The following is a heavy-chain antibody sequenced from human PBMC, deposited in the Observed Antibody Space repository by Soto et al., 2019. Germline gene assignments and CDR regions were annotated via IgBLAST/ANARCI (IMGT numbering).Heavy chain of an antibody. D-gene: IGHD2-15*01. Sequence: SETLSLTCTVSGGSMSSYYWTWVRQSPGRGLEWFGYISYSGSTYYNPSLKSRVTISADTSKNQFSLRMNSMIAADTAVYYCARADPDASVVYWGQGTLVTVSS. CDR3: ARADPDASVVY. V-gene: IGHV4-59*01. CDR1: GGSMSSYY. J-gene: IGHJ4*02. CDR2: ISYSGST.